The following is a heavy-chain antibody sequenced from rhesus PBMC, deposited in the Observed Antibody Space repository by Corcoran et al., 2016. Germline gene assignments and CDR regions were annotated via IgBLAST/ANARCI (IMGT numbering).Heavy chain of an antibody. V-gene: IGHV2S2*01. D-gene: IGHD2-15*01. Sequence: HVTLKESGPAVVKPTQTLTLTCTLSGFSLRSPDILVLWIRQSPGKALEWLALIDWNNVKEYSTSLKTRLTILQDTAKNQVVLIMTHMDPMDTATYYCARSLTLDYWGQGVLVTVSS. J-gene: IGHJ4*01. CDR2: IDWNNVK. CDR3: ARSLTLDY. CDR1: GFSLRSPDIL.